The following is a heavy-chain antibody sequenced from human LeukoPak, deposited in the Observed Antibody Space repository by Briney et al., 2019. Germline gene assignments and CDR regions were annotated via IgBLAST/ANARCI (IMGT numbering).Heavy chain of an antibody. CDR2: ISGIGGST. V-gene: IGHV3-23*01. CDR3: ASSRAGYCSSTSCPGDWYMDV. D-gene: IGHD2-2*03. CDR1: GFTFSSYA. J-gene: IGHJ6*03. Sequence: GGSLRLSCAASGFTFSSYAMSWVRQAPGKGLKWVSAISGIGGSTYYADSVKGRFTISRDNAKNSLYLQMNSLRAEDTAVYYCASSRAGYCSSTSCPGDWYMDVWGKGTTVTVSS.